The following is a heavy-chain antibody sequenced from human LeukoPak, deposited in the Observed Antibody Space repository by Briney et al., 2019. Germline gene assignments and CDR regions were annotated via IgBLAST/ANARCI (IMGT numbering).Heavy chain of an antibody. CDR2: IYTGDSAI. Sequence: GESLEISCKGSGYSFTTYWIAWVRQMPGKGLEWMGMIYTGDSAITYSPSFRGQVTISADKSITTAYLQWSSLKASDTAIYFCARQGMDVWGQGTTVTVSS. CDR3: ARQGMDV. V-gene: IGHV5-51*01. J-gene: IGHJ6*02. CDR1: GYSFTTYW.